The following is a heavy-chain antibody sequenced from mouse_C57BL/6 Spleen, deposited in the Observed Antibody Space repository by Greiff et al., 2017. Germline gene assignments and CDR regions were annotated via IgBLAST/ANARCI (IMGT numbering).Heavy chain of an antibody. CDR3: ARHDYYGSSPPWFAY. Sequence: VKPVESGGDSVKPGGSLKLSRAGSGFTFSSYVMSWVRQTPDKRREWVATISSGGSYTYYPDSVKGRFTISRDNAKNTLYLQMSSLKSEDTAMYYCARHDYYGSSPPWFAYWGQGTLVTVSA. V-gene: IGHV5-6*02. CDR2: ISSGGSYT. CDR1: GFTFSSYV. D-gene: IGHD1-1*01. J-gene: IGHJ3*01.